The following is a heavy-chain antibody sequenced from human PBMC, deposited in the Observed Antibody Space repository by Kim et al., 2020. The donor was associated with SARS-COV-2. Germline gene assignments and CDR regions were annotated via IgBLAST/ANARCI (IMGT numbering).Heavy chain of an antibody. CDR1: GYTLTELS. CDR3: SVLRFYSEKPQSSGFDP. D-gene: IGHD3-3*01. Sequence: ASVKVSCKVSGYTLTELSMHWVRQAPGKGLEWMGGFDPEDGETIYAQKFQGRVTMTEDTSTDTAYMELSSLRSEDTAVYYCSVLRFYSEKPQSSGFDPWGQGTLVTVSS. CDR2: FDPEDGET. J-gene: IGHJ5*02. V-gene: IGHV1-24*01.